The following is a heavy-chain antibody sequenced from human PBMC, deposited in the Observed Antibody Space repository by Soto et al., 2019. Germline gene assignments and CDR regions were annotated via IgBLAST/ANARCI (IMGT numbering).Heavy chain of an antibody. V-gene: IGHV4-59*08. J-gene: IGHJ5*02. Sequence: SETLSLTCTVSGGSISSYYRSWIRQPPGKGLEWIGYIYYSGSTNYNPSLKSRVTISVDTSKNQFSLKLSSVTAADTAVYYCARQAVAGTFHWFDPWGQGTLVTVSS. D-gene: IGHD6-19*01. CDR1: GGSISSYY. CDR2: IYYSGST. CDR3: ARQAVAGTFHWFDP.